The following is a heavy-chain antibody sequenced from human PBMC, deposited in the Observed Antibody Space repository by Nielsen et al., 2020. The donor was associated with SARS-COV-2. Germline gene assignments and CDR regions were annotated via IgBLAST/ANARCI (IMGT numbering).Heavy chain of an antibody. CDR2: ISYDGNDK. Sequence: GESLKISCAASGFTFSKYGMHWVRQAPGKGLEWVAVISYDGNDKDYGASVKGRFTISRDNSKNTLYVHMDSLRAEDTAVYYCARDAISGTPFGYYYYYMDVWGKGTTVTVSS. CDR3: ARDAISGTPFGYYYYYMDV. V-gene: IGHV3-30*03. D-gene: IGHD1-20*01. J-gene: IGHJ6*03. CDR1: GFTFSKYG.